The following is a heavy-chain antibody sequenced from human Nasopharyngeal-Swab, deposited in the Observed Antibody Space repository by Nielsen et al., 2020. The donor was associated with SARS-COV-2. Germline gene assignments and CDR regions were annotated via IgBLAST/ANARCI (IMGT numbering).Heavy chain of an antibody. CDR3: ARQLVGATGYDY. V-gene: IGHV4-39*01. J-gene: IGHJ4*02. Sequence: SETLSLTCTVSGGASSSSNYYWGWIRQPPGKGLEWTGSIYYSGSTYYNPSRKSRVTISVDTSKNQFSLKLSSVAAADTAVYYCARQLVGATGYDYWGQGTLVTVSS. CDR2: IYYSGST. CDR1: GGASSSSNYY. D-gene: IGHD1-26*01.